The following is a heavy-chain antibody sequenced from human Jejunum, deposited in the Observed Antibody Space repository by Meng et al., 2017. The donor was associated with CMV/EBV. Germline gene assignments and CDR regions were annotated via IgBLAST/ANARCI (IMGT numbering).Heavy chain of an antibody. CDR1: GYTFTPNG. V-gene: IGHV3-30*02. CDR3: AKDRTGTWQLGFDH. Sequence: GYTFTPNGMHWVREATGKGLEGVDFVGPSGKGKYYEEYVRGRLTISRDNSKDMVYLQMNSLTVEDTAVYYCAKDRTGTWQLGFDHWGQGALVTVSS. D-gene: IGHD1-1*01. CDR2: VGPSGKGK. J-gene: IGHJ4*02.